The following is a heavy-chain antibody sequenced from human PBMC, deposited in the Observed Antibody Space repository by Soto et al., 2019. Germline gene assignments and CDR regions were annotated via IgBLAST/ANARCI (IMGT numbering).Heavy chain of an antibody. Sequence: QVQLVQSGAEVKTPGASVKVSCKASRYPFTSYAIHWVRQAPGQRLEWMGWINADNGNTKYSQNFQGRVTITRDTSASTAYMELNSLRSEDTAVYYCARVFYNDCYFDYWGQGTLVTVSS. CDR3: ARVFYNDCYFDY. V-gene: IGHV1-3*01. J-gene: IGHJ4*02. D-gene: IGHD3-3*01. CDR2: INADNGNT. CDR1: RYPFTSYA.